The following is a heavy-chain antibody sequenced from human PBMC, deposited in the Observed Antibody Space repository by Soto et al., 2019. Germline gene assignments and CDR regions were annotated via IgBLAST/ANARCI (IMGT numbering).Heavy chain of an antibody. CDR1: GGTFNNYA. V-gene: IGHV1-69*01. D-gene: IGHD2-15*01. CDR3: AREVTVPSYSFDF. CDR2: IIPIFNSA. J-gene: IGHJ4*02. Sequence: QVQLVQSGAEVKRPGSSVKVSCKASGGTFNNYALSWVRQAPGQGLEWMGGIIPIFNSANYAQKFQGRVTITADDSTSTAYMELRSLRPDDTAVYYCAREVTVPSYSFDFWGQGTLVTVSS.